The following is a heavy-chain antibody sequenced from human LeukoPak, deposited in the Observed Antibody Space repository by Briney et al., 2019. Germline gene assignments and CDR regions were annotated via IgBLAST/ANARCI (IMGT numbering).Heavy chain of an antibody. CDR2: IYYSGST. CDR1: GYSISSGYY. V-gene: IGHV4-38-2*02. D-gene: IGHD3-3*01. Sequence: PSETLSLTCTVSGYSISSGYYWGWIRQPPGKGLEWIGSIYYSGSTYYNPSLKSRVTISVDTSKNQFSLKLSSVTAADTAVYYCARLQHDFWPRGWFDPWGQGTLVTVSS. J-gene: IGHJ5*02. CDR3: ARLQHDFWPRGWFDP.